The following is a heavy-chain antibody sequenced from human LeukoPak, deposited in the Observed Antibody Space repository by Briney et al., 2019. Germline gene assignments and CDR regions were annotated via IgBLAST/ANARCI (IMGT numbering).Heavy chain of an antibody. Sequence: ASVKVSCEASGYTFTSYDINWVRQATGQGLEWMGWMHPNSGNTGYAQKFQGRVTMTRNTSISTAYMELSSLRSEDTAVYYCARGFRRYDILTGRGGYYFDYWGQGTLVTVSS. J-gene: IGHJ4*02. D-gene: IGHD3-9*01. CDR3: ARGFRRYDILTGRGGYYFDY. CDR1: GYTFTSYD. CDR2: MHPNSGNT. V-gene: IGHV1-8*01.